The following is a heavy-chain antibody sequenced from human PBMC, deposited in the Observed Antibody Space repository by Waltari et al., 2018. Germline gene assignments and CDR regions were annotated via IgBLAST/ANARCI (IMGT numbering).Heavy chain of an antibody. Sequence: QVQLVQSGAEVKKPGSSVKVSCKASGGTFSSYAISWVRQAPGQGLECMGGIIPIFGTANYAQKFQGRVTITADESTSTAYMELSSLRSEDTAVYYCAATPPYYDFWSRNWFDPWGQGTLVTVSS. D-gene: IGHD3-3*01. CDR3: AATPPYYDFWSRNWFDP. J-gene: IGHJ5*02. V-gene: IGHV1-69*01. CDR2: IIPIFGTA. CDR1: GGTFSSYA.